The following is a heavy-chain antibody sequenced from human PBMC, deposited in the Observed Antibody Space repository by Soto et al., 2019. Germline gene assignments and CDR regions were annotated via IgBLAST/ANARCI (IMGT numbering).Heavy chain of an antibody. CDR1: GFTFSSYA. V-gene: IGHV3-23*01. Sequence: EVQLLESGGGLVQPGGSLRLPCAASGFTFSSYAMSWVRQAPGKGLEWVSAISGSGGSTYYADSVKGRFTISRDNSKNTRYLPMNSLRAEDTAVYYCAAVLVTRGPQWLDWGQGTTVTVSS. D-gene: IGHD6-19*01. CDR3: AAVLVTRGPQWLD. J-gene: IGHJ6*02. CDR2: ISGSGGST.